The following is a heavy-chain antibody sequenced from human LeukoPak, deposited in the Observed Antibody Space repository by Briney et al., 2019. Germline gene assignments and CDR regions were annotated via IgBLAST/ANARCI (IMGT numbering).Heavy chain of an antibody. CDR1: GFTFSSYE. Sequence: GGSLRLSCAASGFTFSSYEMNWVRQAPGKGLEWVSYISSSGSTIYYADSVKGRFTISRDNAKNSLYLQMNSLRAEDTAVYYCARGFGSGSYYNSMDVWGKGTTVTVSS. D-gene: IGHD3-10*01. CDR3: ARGFGSGSYYNSMDV. CDR2: ISSSGSTI. V-gene: IGHV3-48*03. J-gene: IGHJ6*03.